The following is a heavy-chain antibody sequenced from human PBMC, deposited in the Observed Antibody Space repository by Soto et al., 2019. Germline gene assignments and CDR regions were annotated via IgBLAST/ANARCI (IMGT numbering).Heavy chain of an antibody. CDR2: FIPVFAAA. CDR3: ARDHSGGPPNTALLF. J-gene: IGHJ4*02. Sequence: QVQLVQSGAEVKKPGSSVKVSCKASGGTSSNYAVTWVRQAPGQGLEWVGTFIPVFAAAKYAQQFQGRVTMTADESTRTAYMELSSLRSEDTAVFYCARDHSGGPPNTALLFWGQGTLVTVSS. CDR1: GGTSSNYA. D-gene: IGHD5-18*01. V-gene: IGHV1-69*18.